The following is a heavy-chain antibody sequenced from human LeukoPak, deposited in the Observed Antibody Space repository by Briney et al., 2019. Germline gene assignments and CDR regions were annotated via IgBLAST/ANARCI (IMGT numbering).Heavy chain of an antibody. CDR2: IWYDGSNK. Sequence: GGSLRLSCAASGFTFSSYGMHWVRQAPGKGLEWVAVIWYDGSNKYYADSVKGRFTISRDNSKNTLYLQMNSLRAEDTAAYYCARDGGSGWRREYYFDYWGQGTLVTVSS. D-gene: IGHD6-19*01. CDR1: GFTFSSYG. CDR3: ARDGGSGWRREYYFDY. J-gene: IGHJ4*02. V-gene: IGHV3-33*01.